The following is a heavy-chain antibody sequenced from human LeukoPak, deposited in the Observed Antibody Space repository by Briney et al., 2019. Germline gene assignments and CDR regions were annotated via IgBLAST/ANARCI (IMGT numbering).Heavy chain of an antibody. CDR3: ARVEGGSYSFDY. Sequence: GGSLRLSCAASGFTFSSYAMHWVRQAPGKGLEYVSGISSNGGSTYYANSVKRRFTISRDNSKNTLYLQMGSLRAEDMAVYYCARVEGGSYSFDYWGQGSLVTVSS. V-gene: IGHV3-64*01. CDR1: GFTFSSYA. D-gene: IGHD1-26*01. CDR2: ISSNGGST. J-gene: IGHJ4*02.